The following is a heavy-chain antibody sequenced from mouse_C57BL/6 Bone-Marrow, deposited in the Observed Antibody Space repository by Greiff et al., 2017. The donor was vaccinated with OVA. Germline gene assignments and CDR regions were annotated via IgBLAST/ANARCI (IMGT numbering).Heavy chain of an antibody. Sequence: EVLLVESGPGLVKPSQSLSLTCSVTGYSITSGYYSKWIRQFPGNKLGWMVYISYDGSPNYHPSLKNRLSIPRDTSKTQFFLKLNSVTTEDTATYYCAREMDGDFLFDYWGQGTTLTVSS. CDR2: ISYDGSP. V-gene: IGHV3-6*01. D-gene: IGHD2-13*01. CDR1: GYSITSGYY. J-gene: IGHJ2*01. CDR3: AREMDGDFLFDY.